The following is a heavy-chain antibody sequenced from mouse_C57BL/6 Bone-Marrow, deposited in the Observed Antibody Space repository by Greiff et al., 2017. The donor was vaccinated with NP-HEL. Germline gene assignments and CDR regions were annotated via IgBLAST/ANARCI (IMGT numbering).Heavy chain of an antibody. CDR2: ISSGSSTI. Sequence: EVMLVESGGGLVKPGGSLKLSCAASGFTFSDYGMHWVRQAPEKGLEWVAYISSGSSTIYYADTVKGRFTISRDNAKTTLFLQMTSLRSEDTAMYYCARRELGRPLFDYWGQGTTLTVSS. CDR3: ARRELGRPLFDY. D-gene: IGHD4-1*01. CDR1: GFTFSDYG. J-gene: IGHJ2*01. V-gene: IGHV5-17*01.